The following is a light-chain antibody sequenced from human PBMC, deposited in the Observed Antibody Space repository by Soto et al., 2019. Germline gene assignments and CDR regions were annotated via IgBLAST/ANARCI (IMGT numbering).Light chain of an antibody. V-gene: IGKV3-15*01. J-gene: IGKJ1*01. CDR2: AAS. CDR3: QQYDNRPPWT. CDR1: QSIYIN. Sequence: EIVLTQSPGTLSLSPGERATLSCRASQSIYINSLAWYQHKRGQAPRLLIYAASTRATDIPARFSGSRSGTEFTLTISSLQSEDFAIYYCQQYDNRPPWTFGQGTKVDIK.